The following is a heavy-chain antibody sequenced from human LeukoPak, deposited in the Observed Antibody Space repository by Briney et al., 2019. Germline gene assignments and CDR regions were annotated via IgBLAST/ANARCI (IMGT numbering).Heavy chain of an antibody. V-gene: IGHV4-34*01. D-gene: IGHD6-19*01. Sequence: GSLRLSCAASGFTFSSYSMNWVRQPPGKGLEWIGEINHSGSTNYNPSLKSRVTISVDTSKNQFSLKLSSVTAADTAVYYCARGHLYGWLSLGYWGQGTLVTVSS. CDR3: ARGHLYGWLSLGY. CDR1: GFTFSSYS. CDR2: INHSGST. J-gene: IGHJ4*02.